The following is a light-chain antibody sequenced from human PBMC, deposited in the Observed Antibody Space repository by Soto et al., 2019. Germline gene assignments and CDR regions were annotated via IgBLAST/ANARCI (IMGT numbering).Light chain of an antibody. Sequence: ENVLTQSPATLSLSPGERATLSCRASQSVSNYLAWYQQKPGQAPRLLIYDTTNRATGIPARFSGSGSGTDFTLTISGLEPEDFAVYYCQQRGSWPQYTFGGGTKVESK. CDR3: QQRGSWPQYT. J-gene: IGKJ4*01. V-gene: IGKV3-11*01. CDR2: DTT. CDR1: QSVSNY.